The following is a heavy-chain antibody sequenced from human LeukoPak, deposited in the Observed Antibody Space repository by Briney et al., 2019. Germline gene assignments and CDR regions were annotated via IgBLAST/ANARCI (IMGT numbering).Heavy chain of an antibody. CDR3: ARDPQSYYYDSSGYYPFDY. D-gene: IGHD3-22*01. Sequence: PSETLSLTCAVYGGSFSGYYWSWIRQPPGKGLEWIGEINHSGSTNYNPSLKSRVTISVDTSKNQFSLKLSSVTAADTAVYYCARDPQSYYYDSSGYYPFDYWGQGTLVTVSS. CDR2: INHSGST. J-gene: IGHJ4*02. V-gene: IGHV4-34*01. CDR1: GGSFSGYY.